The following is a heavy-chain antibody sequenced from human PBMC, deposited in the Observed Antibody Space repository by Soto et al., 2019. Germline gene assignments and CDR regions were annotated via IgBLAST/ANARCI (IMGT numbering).Heavy chain of an antibody. CDR1: GYTFTRYA. CDR3: ARGFSGGDADLFDP. D-gene: IGHD2-21*02. CDR2: INAGSGNT. Sequence: QVQLLQSGAEVKKPGASVKVSCKASGYTFTRYAMHWVRQAPGQGLEWMGRINAGSGNTKSSQKFQGIVTITRDTSASTSYMELSSLGLEDTAVYYCARGFSGGDADLFDPWGQGTLVTFSS. J-gene: IGHJ5*02. V-gene: IGHV1-3*01.